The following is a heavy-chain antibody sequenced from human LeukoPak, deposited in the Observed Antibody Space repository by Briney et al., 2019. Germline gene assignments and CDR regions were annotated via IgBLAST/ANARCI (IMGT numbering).Heavy chain of an antibody. CDR2: INSDGSST. Sequence: PGGSLRLSCAASGFTFSSYWMHWVRQAPGQGLVWVSRINSDGSSTSYADSVKGRFTITRDNAKNTLYLQMNSLRAEDTAVYYCARSEGGWLDYWGQGTLVTVSS. CDR1: GFTFSSYW. J-gene: IGHJ4*02. V-gene: IGHV3-74*01. CDR3: ARSEGGWLDY. D-gene: IGHD6-19*01.